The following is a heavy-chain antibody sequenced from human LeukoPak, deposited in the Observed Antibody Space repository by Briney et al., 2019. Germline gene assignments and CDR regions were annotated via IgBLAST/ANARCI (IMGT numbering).Heavy chain of an antibody. D-gene: IGHD3-16*01. CDR3: ARKGEYYFDY. Sequence: GASVKVSCKASGYTYTRYYMHRVRQAPGQGLEWVGIINPSGGSTSYAQKFQGRVTMTRDTSTSTVYMELSSLRSEDTAVYYCARKGEYYFDYWGQGTLVTVSS. CDR1: GYTYTRYY. V-gene: IGHV1-46*01. CDR2: INPSGGST. J-gene: IGHJ4*02.